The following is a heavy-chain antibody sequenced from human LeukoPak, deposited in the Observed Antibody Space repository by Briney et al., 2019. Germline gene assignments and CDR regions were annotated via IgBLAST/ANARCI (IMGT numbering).Heavy chain of an antibody. Sequence: SETLSLTCSVSGASISSDFWSWIRQPPGKGLEYIGYVHYTGVTNYNASLKSRVTISIATSKNQFSLNLRSVTAADTAVYYCARATGGEFVYSFDYWGLGTLVTVS. CDR2: VHYTGVT. V-gene: IGHV4-59*01. J-gene: IGHJ4*02. CDR1: GASISSDF. D-gene: IGHD2-8*02. CDR3: ARATGGEFVYSFDY.